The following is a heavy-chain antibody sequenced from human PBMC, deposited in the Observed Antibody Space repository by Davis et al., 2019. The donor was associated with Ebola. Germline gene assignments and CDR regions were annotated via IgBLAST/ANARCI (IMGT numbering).Heavy chain of an antibody. CDR1: GFTFSGSA. CDR2: IRSKANSYAT. Sequence: GESLKISYAASGFTFSGSAMHWVRQASGKGLEWVGRIRSKANSYATAYAASVKGRFTISRDDSKNTAYLQMNSLKTEDTAVYYCTRAYGDRDYWGQGTLVTVSS. D-gene: IGHD4-17*01. J-gene: IGHJ4*02. CDR3: TRAYGDRDY. V-gene: IGHV3-73*01.